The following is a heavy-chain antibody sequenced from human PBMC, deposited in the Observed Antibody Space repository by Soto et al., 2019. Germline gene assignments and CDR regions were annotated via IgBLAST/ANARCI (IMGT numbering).Heavy chain of an antibody. CDR3: ATGRNSGNDFMDV. CDR2: IKTRTEGGTT. J-gene: IGHJ6*02. Sequence: EVQLVESGGDLVKPGGSLRLSCAASGFTISDAWMNWVRQAPGKGLEWVGRIKTRTEGGTTDYTAPVKGRFTISWDDSKNTLLLQMNSLKTEDTAVYYCATGRNSGNDFMDVWGHGTAVTVSS. CDR1: GFTISDAW. D-gene: IGHD5-12*01. V-gene: IGHV3-15*07.